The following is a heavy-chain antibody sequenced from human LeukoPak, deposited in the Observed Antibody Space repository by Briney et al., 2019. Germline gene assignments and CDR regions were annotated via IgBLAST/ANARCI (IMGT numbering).Heavy chain of an antibody. D-gene: IGHD3-22*01. CDR1: SCTFTSYG. J-gene: IGHJ3*02. CDR3: ARDTDSFDAFDI. V-gene: IGHV1-18*01. Sequence: ASVKVSCKASSCTFTSYGISWVRQAPGQGLEWMGWISAYNGNTNYAQKLQGRVTMTTDTSTSTAYMELRSLRSDDTAVYYCARDTDSFDAFDIWGQGTMVTVSS. CDR2: ISAYNGNT.